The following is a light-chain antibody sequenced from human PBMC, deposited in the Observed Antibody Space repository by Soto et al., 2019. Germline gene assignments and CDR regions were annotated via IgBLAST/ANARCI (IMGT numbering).Light chain of an antibody. CDR3: QQYKDWPPLT. CDR1: QNVNIN. V-gene: IGKV3D-15*01. J-gene: IGKJ4*01. Sequence: EIVMTQSPVTLSVSPGERVTLSCRASQNVNINLAWYQQRPGQAPRVLIYGASNRAYGIPDRFSGSRSGTDFTLTISSLEPDDFALYYGQQYKDWPPLTFGGGTRVKIK. CDR2: GAS.